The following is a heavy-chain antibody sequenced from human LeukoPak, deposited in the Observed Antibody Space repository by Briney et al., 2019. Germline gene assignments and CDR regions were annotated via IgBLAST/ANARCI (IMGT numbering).Heavy chain of an antibody. Sequence: GGSLRLSCAASGFTFNDYAMHWARQPPGKGLEWLSIISWNSGYIGYADSVKGRFTVSRDNTEDSVYLQMNSLRLEDTAFYFCAKVRGTYSSGFFFDSWGQGTLVTVSS. D-gene: IGHD6-19*01. CDR3: AKVRGTYSSGFFFDS. V-gene: IGHV3-9*01. CDR2: ISWNSGYI. J-gene: IGHJ4*02. CDR1: GFTFNDYA.